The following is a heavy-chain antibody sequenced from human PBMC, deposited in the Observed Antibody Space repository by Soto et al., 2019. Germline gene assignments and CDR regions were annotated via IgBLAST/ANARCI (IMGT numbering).Heavy chain of an antibody. Sequence: QITLKEAGPTLVKRTQTLTLTCSFSGFSLITSGVGVGWSRQPPGKALEWLALIYWDDDKGYSTSLKSRLTITKDTSKNQVVLTMTNMDPADTATYYCAHTMAPRIFDYWGQGTLVTVSS. CDR3: AHTMAPRIFDY. CDR2: IYWDDDK. J-gene: IGHJ4*02. V-gene: IGHV2-5*02. CDR1: GFSLITSGVG.